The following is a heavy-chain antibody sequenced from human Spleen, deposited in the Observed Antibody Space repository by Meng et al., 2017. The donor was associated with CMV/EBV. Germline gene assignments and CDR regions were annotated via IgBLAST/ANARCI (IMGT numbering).Heavy chain of an antibody. CDR1: GVSVSNSSFF. D-gene: IGHD5-18*01. J-gene: IGHJ4*02. Sequence: GSLRLSCTVSGVSVSNSSFFWGWIRQPPGKGLEWIGSFFHSGDTYSNPSLRSRVAISVDTSKNQFSLRLNSVTATDTAVYYCARHLRGYSWPKSDWGQGTLVTVSS. V-gene: IGHV4-39*01. CDR2: FFHSGDT. CDR3: ARHLRGYSWPKSD.